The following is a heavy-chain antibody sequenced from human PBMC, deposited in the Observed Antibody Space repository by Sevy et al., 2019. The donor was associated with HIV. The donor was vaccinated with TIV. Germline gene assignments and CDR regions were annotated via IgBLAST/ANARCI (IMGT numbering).Heavy chain of an antibody. CDR1: GYTLTQLS. V-gene: IGHV1-24*01. J-gene: IGHJ4*02. Sequence: ASVNVSCKVSGYTLTQLSVHWVRQAPGKGLEWMGSFDPEYGETIYAQNFQGRVTMTEDTSTDTAYMDLSSLRSEDTAVYYCATTKDYYDSSGSPFDYWGQGTLVTVSS. CDR3: ATTKDYYDSSGSPFDY. CDR2: FDPEYGET. D-gene: IGHD3-22*01.